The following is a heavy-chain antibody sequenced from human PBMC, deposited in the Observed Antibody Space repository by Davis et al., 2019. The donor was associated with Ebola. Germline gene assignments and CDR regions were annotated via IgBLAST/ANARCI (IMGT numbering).Heavy chain of an antibody. D-gene: IGHD3-22*01. CDR3: TREEGFVYYYDSSGLPPLNY. Sequence: PGGSLRLSCAASGFTFSGSAMHWVRQASGKGLEWVGRIRSKANSYATAYAASVKGRFTISRDDSKNTAYLQMNSLKTEDTAVYYCTREEGFVYYYDSSGLPPLNYWGQGTLVTVSS. CDR2: IRSKANSYAT. J-gene: IGHJ4*02. V-gene: IGHV3-73*01. CDR1: GFTFSGSA.